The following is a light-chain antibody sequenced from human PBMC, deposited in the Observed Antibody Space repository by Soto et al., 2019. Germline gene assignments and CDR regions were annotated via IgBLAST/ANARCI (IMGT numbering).Light chain of an antibody. CDR3: CSYAGRYTMV. CDR2: EVN. CDR1: SSDIGIYNY. V-gene: IGLV2-11*01. Sequence: QSVLTQSRSVSGSPGQSVTISCSGSSSDIGIYNYVSWYQHHPGKSPNVLIYEVNKQPSGVAERFSGSKSGNTASLTISGLQADDEADYYCCSYAGRYTMVFGGGTKLTVL. J-gene: IGLJ2*01.